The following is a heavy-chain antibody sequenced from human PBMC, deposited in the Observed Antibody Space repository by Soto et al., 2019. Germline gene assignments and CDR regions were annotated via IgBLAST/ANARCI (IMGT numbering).Heavy chain of an antibody. V-gene: IGHV3-21*01. CDR2: ISSSSSYI. Sequence: GGSLRLSCAASGFTFSSYSMNWVRQAPGKGLEWVSSISSSSSYIYYADSVKGRFTISRDNAKNSLYLQMNSLRAEDTAVYYCARDPEYGDYDPFDYWGQGTLVTVSS. D-gene: IGHD4-17*01. CDR1: GFTFSSYS. CDR3: ARDPEYGDYDPFDY. J-gene: IGHJ4*02.